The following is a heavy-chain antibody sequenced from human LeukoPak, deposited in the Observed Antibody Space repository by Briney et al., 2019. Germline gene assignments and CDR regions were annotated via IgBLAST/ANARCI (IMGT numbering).Heavy chain of an antibody. J-gene: IGHJ4*02. CDR1: GFTFSTYA. D-gene: IGHD4-23*01. CDR3: AKALYGGHDY. V-gene: IGHV3-23*01. CDR2: LSGNGNTI. Sequence: GGSLRLSCAASGFTFSTYAMSWVRQAPGKGLECVSALSGNGNTIYYADSVKGRFTISRDNSKDTLSLQMNSLRAEDTAVYYCAKALYGGHDYWGQGTLVTVSS.